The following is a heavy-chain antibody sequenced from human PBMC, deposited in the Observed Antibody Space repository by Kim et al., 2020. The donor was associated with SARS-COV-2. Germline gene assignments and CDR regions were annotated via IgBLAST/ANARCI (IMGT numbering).Heavy chain of an antibody. J-gene: IGHJ6*02. V-gene: IGHV6-1*01. Sequence: DYAVSGKSRITIRPDTSTNQFSLQLNSVTPEDTAVYYCARGAPSYYGMDVWGQGTTVTVSS. CDR3: ARGAPSYYGMDV.